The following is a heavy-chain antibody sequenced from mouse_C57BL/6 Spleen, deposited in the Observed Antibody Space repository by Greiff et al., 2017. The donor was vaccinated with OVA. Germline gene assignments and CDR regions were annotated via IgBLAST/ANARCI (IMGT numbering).Heavy chain of an antibody. D-gene: IGHD3-2*02. V-gene: IGHV1-82*01. CDR3: ASPAQAHYFDY. J-gene: IGHJ2*01. CDR1: GYAFSSSW. CDR2: IYPGDGDT. Sequence: QVQLKESGPELVKPGASVKISCKASGYAFSSSWMNWVKQRPGKGLEWIGRIYPGDGDTNYNGKFKGKATLTADKSSSTAYMQLSSLTSEDSAVYFCASPAQAHYFDYWGQGTTLTVSS.